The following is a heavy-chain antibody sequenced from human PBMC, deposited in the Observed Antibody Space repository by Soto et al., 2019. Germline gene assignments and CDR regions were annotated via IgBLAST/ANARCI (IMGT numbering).Heavy chain of an antibody. Sequence: ASVKVSCKASGYTFTGYYMHWVRQAPGQGLEWMGGIIPIFGTANYAQKFQGRVTITADESTSTAYMELSSLRSEDTAVYYCAREIDLIAAAGAAFDIWGQGTMVTVSS. V-gene: IGHV1-69*13. CDR3: AREIDLIAAAGAAFDI. D-gene: IGHD6-13*01. CDR1: GYTFTGYY. J-gene: IGHJ3*02. CDR2: IIPIFGTA.